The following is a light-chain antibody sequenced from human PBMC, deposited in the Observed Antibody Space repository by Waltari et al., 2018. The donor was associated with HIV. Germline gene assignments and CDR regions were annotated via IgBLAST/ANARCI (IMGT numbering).Light chain of an antibody. CDR3: QQYYTLRST. CDR1: RTVLYNRNY. CDR2: WAS. J-gene: IGKJ4*01. Sequence: DIVMTPSPDSLAVSLGARATVLCTSSRTVLYNRNYLAWYQQKPGQAPKVLIYWASTRAFGVPDRFSGSGSGTDFSLTISRVQADDVAIYYCQQYYTLRSTFGGGTKIEI. V-gene: IGKV4-1*01.